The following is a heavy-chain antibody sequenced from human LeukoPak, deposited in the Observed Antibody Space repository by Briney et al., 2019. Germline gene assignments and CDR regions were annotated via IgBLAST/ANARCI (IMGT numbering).Heavy chain of an antibody. D-gene: IGHD6-19*01. CDR2: INQDGGEN. CDR3: ARQWQWLVHVFDF. V-gene: IGHV3-7*05. Sequence: GGSLRLSCAASGFTFSSSWMSWVRQAPGKGLEWVANINQDGGENYYVDSLKGRFTISRDNAKNSLYLQMNSLRAEDTAVYYCARQWQWLVHVFDFWGQGTLVTVSS. J-gene: IGHJ4*02. CDR1: GFTFSSSW.